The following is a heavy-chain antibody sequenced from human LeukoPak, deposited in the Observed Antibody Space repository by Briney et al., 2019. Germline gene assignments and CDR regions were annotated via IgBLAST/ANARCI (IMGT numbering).Heavy chain of an antibody. CDR1: GGSFSSYY. CDR2: IYNSGNT. J-gene: IGHJ2*01. CDR3: ARFHSGPSGWYVLWYFDL. D-gene: IGHD6-13*01. Sequence: SETLTLTCTVSGGSFSSYYLSWIRQPPGKRLEWIGYIYNSGNTKYYSSLESRVTVSVDKFKNQFFVKLSSVTDADTGVYYCARFHSGPSGWYVLWYFDLWGRGTVVSVRS. V-gene: IGHV4-4*09.